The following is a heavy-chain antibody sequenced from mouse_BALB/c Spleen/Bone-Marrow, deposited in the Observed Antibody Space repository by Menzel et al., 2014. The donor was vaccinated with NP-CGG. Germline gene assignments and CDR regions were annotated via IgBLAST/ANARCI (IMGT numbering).Heavy chain of an antibody. CDR3: AKGHYGSSPFAY. CDR1: GFSLTNYG. D-gene: IGHD1-1*01. J-gene: IGHJ3*01. CDR2: IWRGGTT. Sequence: VQLQQSGLSLVQPSQSLSITCTVSGFSLTNYGIYWVRQSPGKGLEWLGVIWRGGTTDYNAAFMSRLSITKDNSKSQVFFKMNSLQADDTAIYYCAKGHYGSSPFAYWGQGTLVTVSA. V-gene: IGHV2-5-1*01.